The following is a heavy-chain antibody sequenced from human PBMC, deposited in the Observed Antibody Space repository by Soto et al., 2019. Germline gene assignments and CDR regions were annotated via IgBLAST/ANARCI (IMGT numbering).Heavy chain of an antibody. CDR1: GYTFTSYY. Sequence: GASVKVSCKASGYTFTSYYIHWVRQAPGQGLEWMGILNPTGDTASYAQKLQGRVTMTRDTSTGTAYMELGSLRSEDTAVYYCARGGRIVDTGIGYYYYHAMDVWGQGTTVTVS. J-gene: IGHJ6*02. D-gene: IGHD5-18*01. V-gene: IGHV1-46*01. CDR3: ARGGRIVDTGIGYYYYHAMDV. CDR2: LNPTGDTA.